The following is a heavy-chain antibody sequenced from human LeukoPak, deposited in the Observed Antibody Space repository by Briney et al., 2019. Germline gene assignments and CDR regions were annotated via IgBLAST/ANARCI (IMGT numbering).Heavy chain of an antibody. CDR1: GYTFTSYG. Sequence: ASVNVSCKASGYTFTSYGINWVRQVPGQGLEWMGWISTYNGDTNYAQRLQGRVTMTTDTSTSTAYMELRSLRSDDTAVYYCARSYYYDSSAYSDYWGQGTLVIVSS. CDR2: ISTYNGDT. V-gene: IGHV1-18*01. D-gene: IGHD3-22*01. CDR3: ARSYYYDSSAYSDY. J-gene: IGHJ4*02.